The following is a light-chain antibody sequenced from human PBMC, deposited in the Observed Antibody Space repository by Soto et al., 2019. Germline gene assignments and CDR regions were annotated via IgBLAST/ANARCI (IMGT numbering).Light chain of an antibody. CDR2: DAS. V-gene: IGKV1-5*01. CDR1: QSISRS. J-gene: IGKJ1*01. Sequence: DIQMTQSPSTLSASVGDRVTITCRASQSISRSLAWYQQKPGKAPKLLIYDASNLERGVSSRFSGSGSGTEFTLTISSLQPDDFATYYCQQYNGFSRTFGQGTKVDIK. CDR3: QQYNGFSRT.